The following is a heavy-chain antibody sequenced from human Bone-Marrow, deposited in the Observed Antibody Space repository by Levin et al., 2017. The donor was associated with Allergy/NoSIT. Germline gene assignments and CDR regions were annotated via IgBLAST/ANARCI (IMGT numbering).Heavy chain of an antibody. J-gene: IGHJ6*02. V-gene: IGHV4-4*08. CDR3: ARRRSTVTMGYYQDHGMDV. D-gene: IGHD4-11*01. CDR1: GGSISSDY. Sequence: SQTLSLTCSVYGGSISSDYWSWIRQPPGKGLEWIGYISNDGNTNYTPSLKSRVTISLDTSKNQFSLNLTSVTAADTAVYYCARRRSTVTMGYYQDHGMDVWGQGTTVTVSS. CDR2: ISNDGNT.